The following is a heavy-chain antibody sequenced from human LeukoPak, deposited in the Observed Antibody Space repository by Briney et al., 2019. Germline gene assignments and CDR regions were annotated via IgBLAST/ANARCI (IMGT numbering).Heavy chain of an antibody. CDR1: GFTFSSYW. V-gene: IGHV3-74*01. Sequence: GSLRLSCAASGFTFSSYWMHLVRQTPGKGLVWVSRISPDGSDTSYADSVKGRFTISRDNAKNTVFLQMNSLRAEDTALYYCGKTSTSCCDYWGQGTLVTVSS. CDR2: ISPDGSDT. CDR3: GKTSTSCCDY. D-gene: IGHD2-2*01. J-gene: IGHJ4*02.